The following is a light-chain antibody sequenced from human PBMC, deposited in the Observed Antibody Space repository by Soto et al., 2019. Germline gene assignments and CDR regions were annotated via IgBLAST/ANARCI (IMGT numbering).Light chain of an antibody. CDR2: AAS. CDR1: QALSNY. V-gene: IGKV1-6*01. J-gene: IGKJ1*01. Sequence: IQLTQSPSVLSASVGDTVTITCRASQALSNYLAWYQQKPGKAPTLLIYAASNLQSGVPSRFRGSRSGTEFTLTVSSLQPEDFATYYCLQDHDDSWTFGQGTKVDI. CDR3: LQDHDDSWT.